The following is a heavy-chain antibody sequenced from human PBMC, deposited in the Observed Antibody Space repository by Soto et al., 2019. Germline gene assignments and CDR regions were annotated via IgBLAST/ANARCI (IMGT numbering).Heavy chain of an antibody. CDR2: INPGGGST. Sequence: ASVKVSCKASGYTFITYYMHWVRQAPGQGLEWMGIINPGGGSTSYAQKLQGRVTMTRDTSTSTVYMELSSLRSEDTAAYYCARDYPYDSSAYSRYNCFDPWGQGTLVPVSS. CDR1: GYTFITYY. D-gene: IGHD3-22*01. J-gene: IGHJ5*02. V-gene: IGHV1-46*04. CDR3: ARDYPYDSSAYSRYNCFDP.